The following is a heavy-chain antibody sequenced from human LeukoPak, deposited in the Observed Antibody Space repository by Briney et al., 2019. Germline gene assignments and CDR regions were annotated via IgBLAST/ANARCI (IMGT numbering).Heavy chain of an antibody. CDR3: ARGLTVKDY. J-gene: IGHJ4*02. CDR2: IKEDGTEK. CDR1: GFTFSTYC. D-gene: IGHD1-20*01. V-gene: IGHV3-7*01. Sequence: GGSLRLSCAASGFTFSTYCIMWGCQAPGKGLEWVANIKEDGTEKYYVDSVKGRFTISRDGAKNSLYLQMNSLRAEDTAVYYCARGLTVKDYWGQGTLVTVSS.